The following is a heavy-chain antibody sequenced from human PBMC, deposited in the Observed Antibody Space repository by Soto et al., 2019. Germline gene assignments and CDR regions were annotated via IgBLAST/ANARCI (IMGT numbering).Heavy chain of an antibody. V-gene: IGHV3-23*01. Sequence: GGSLRLSCAASGFPFRSYAMSWVRQAPGKGLEWVSAISGSGGSTYYADSVKGRFTISRDNSKNTLYLQMNSLRAEDTAVYYCAKVATHITIFGVVIMGPGDYWGQGTLVTVSS. D-gene: IGHD3-3*01. J-gene: IGHJ4*02. CDR3: AKVATHITIFGVVIMGPGDY. CDR2: ISGSGGST. CDR1: GFPFRSYA.